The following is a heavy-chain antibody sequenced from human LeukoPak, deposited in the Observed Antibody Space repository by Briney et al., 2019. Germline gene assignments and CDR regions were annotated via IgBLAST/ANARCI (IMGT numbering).Heavy chain of an antibody. V-gene: IGHV4-39*01. Sequence: SETLSLTCTVSGGSISGSSYYWGWIRQPPGKGLEWIGSIYYSGSTYYNPSLKGRVSTSVDTSKNQFSLKLGSVTAADTAVYYCARRAQWLVLGGAFDIWGQGTLVTVSS. D-gene: IGHD6-19*01. CDR2: IYYSGST. J-gene: IGHJ3*02. CDR3: ARRAQWLVLGGAFDI. CDR1: GGSISGSSYY.